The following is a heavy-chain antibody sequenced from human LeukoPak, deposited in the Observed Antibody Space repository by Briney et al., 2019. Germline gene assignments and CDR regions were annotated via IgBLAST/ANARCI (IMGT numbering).Heavy chain of an antibody. CDR1: GGSISSSSYY. D-gene: IGHD3-22*01. CDR2: IYYSGST. CDR3: ARVGGHYYDSSGYSDDYFDY. V-gene: IGHV4-39*07. Sequence: SETLSLTCTVSGGSISSSSYYWGWIRQPPGKGLEWIGSIYYSGSTYYNPSLKSRVTISVDTSKNQFSLKLSSVTAADTAVYYCARVGGHYYDSSGYSDDYFDYWGQGTLVTVSS. J-gene: IGHJ4*02.